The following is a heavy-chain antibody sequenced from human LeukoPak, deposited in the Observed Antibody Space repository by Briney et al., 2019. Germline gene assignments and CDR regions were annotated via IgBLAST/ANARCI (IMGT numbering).Heavy chain of an antibody. V-gene: IGHV4-59*01. CDR3: ARGQGGNYYLNYFDY. CDR1: GGSISNYY. CDR2: IYYSGST. J-gene: IGHJ4*02. Sequence: SETLSLTCTVSGGSISNYYWTWIRQFPGKGLEWIGYIYYSGSTNYNPSLKSRVTISVDTSRNQFSLKLTSVTAADTAVYYCARGQGGNYYLNYFDYWGQGALVSVSS. D-gene: IGHD1-26*01.